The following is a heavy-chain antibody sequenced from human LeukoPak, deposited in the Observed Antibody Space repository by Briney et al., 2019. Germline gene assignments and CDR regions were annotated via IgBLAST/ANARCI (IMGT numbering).Heavy chain of an antibody. CDR2: INHSRST. CDR1: GGSFSAYY. CDR3: ARGSVYGSAFHYKAQDFDS. D-gene: IGHD3-10*01. J-gene: IGHJ4*02. V-gene: IGHV4-34*01. Sequence: PSETLSLTCAVSGGSFSAYYWSWVRQSPGKGLEWIGEINHSRSTKYYPSLSSRVSTSVDTSKHQFSLKLSSVTDADTAVYYCARGSVYGSAFHYKAQDFDSWGQGILVTVSS.